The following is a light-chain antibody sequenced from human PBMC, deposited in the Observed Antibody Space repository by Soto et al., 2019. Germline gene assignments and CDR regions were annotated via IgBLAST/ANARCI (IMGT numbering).Light chain of an antibody. Sequence: EIVMTQSPATLSVSPGERATLSCRASQTVTSNLAWYQQKPGQAPRLFIYGASTRATGIPARFSGSGSGTEFTLTIGSLQSEDFAVYYCQQYNNWPLTFGGGTKVEIK. J-gene: IGKJ4*01. V-gene: IGKV3-15*01. CDR2: GAS. CDR3: QQYNNWPLT. CDR1: QTVTSN.